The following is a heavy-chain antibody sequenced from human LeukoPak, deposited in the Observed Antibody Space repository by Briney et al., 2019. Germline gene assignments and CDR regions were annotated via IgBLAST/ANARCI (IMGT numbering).Heavy chain of an antibody. J-gene: IGHJ6*02. D-gene: IGHD6-13*01. CDR2: LSGSGGST. CDR1: GFTFSSYA. CDR3: AKDSSSSDHYYYYGMDV. V-gene: IGHV3-23*01. Sequence: GGSLRLSCAASGFTFSSYAMSWVPQARGGGREGVSALSGSGGSTYYADSVKGRFTTSRDNSKNTLYLQMNSLRAEDTAVYYCAKDSSSSDHYYYYGMDVWGQGTTVTVSS.